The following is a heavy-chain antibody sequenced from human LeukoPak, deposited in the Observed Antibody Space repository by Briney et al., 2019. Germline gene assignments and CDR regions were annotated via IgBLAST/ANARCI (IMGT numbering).Heavy chain of an antibody. V-gene: IGHV3-9*03. Sequence: PGGSLRLSCAASGFTFDDYAMHWVRQAPGKGLEWVSGISWNSGSIGYADSVKGRFTISRDNAKNSLYLQMNSLRAEDMALYYCAKDMGWEISEGPRDAFDIWGQGTMVTVSS. D-gene: IGHD3-16*02. CDR2: ISWNSGSI. CDR1: GFTFDDYA. CDR3: AKDMGWEISEGPRDAFDI. J-gene: IGHJ3*02.